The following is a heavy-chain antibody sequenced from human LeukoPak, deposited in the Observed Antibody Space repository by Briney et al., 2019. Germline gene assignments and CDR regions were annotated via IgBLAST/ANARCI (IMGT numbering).Heavy chain of an antibody. CDR2: IYTSGST. CDR1: GGSISSYY. J-gene: IGHJ4*02. CDR3: ARDADTAMVTFDY. D-gene: IGHD5-18*01. Sequence: PSETLSLTCTVSGGSISSYYWSWIWQPAGKGLEWIGRIYTSGSTNYNPSLKSRVTISVDKSKNQFSLKLSSVTAADTAVYYCARDADTAMVTFDYWGQGTLVTVSS. V-gene: IGHV4-4*07.